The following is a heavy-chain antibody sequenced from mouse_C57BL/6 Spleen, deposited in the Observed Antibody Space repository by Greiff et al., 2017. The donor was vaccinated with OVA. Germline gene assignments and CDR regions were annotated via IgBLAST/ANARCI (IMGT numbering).Heavy chain of an antibody. D-gene: IGHD1-1*01. CDR1: GFTFSDYG. V-gene: IGHV5-17*01. CDR2: ISSGSSTI. Sequence: EVMLVESGGGLVKPGGSLKLSCAASGFTFSDYGMHWVRQAPEKGLEWVAYISSGSSTIYYADTVKGRFTISRDNAKNTLFLQMTSLRSEDTAMYYCARSDYGSSFAYWGQGTLVTVSA. J-gene: IGHJ3*01. CDR3: ARSDYGSSFAY.